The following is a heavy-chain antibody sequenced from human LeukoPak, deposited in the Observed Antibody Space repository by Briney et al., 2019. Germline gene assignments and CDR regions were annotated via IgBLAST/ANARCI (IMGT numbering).Heavy chain of an antibody. CDR1: GYTFTGYY. J-gene: IGHJ4*02. V-gene: IGHV1-2*02. CDR2: INPNSGGT. D-gene: IGHD6-13*01. Sequence: ASVKVSCKASGYTFTGYYMHWVRQAPGQGLEWMGWINPNSGGTNYAQKFQGRVTVTRDTSISTAYMELSRLRSDDTAVYYCARGYSSSWSFDYWGQGTLVTVSS. CDR3: ARGYSSSWSFDY.